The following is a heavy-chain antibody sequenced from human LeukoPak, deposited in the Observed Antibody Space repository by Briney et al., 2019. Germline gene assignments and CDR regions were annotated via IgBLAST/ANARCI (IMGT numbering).Heavy chain of an antibody. CDR3: AREEDCSGGICYLGNAFDI. Sequence: SETLSLTCSVSGXSMTNLYWTWIRQPPGKGLEWIGDIYDSGSTRYNTSLESRVTISVDTSKNQFSLKLSSVTAADTAVYYCAREEDCSGGICYLGNAFDIWGQGTMVTVSS. J-gene: IGHJ3*02. D-gene: IGHD2-15*01. CDR2: IYDSGST. CDR1: GXSMTNLY. V-gene: IGHV4-59*12.